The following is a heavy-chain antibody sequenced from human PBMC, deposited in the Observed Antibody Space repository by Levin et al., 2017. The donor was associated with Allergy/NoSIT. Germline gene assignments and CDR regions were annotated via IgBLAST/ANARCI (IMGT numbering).Heavy chain of an antibody. CDR3: TRGFLVVTAIPLDY. CDR2: IRSKAYGGTT. V-gene: IGHV3-49*03. D-gene: IGHD2-21*02. J-gene: IGHJ4*02. Sequence: SCTASGFTFGDYAMSWFRQAPGKGLEWVGFIRSKAYGGTTEYAASVKGRFTISRDDSKSIAYLQMNSLKTEDTAVYYCTRGFLVVTAIPLDYWGQGTLVTVSS. CDR1: GFTFGDYA.